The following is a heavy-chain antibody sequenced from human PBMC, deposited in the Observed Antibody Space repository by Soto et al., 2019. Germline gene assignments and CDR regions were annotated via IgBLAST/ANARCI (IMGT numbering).Heavy chain of an antibody. Sequence: SETLSLTCTVSGGSISSYYWSWIRQPPGKGLEWIGYIYHSGSTYYNPSLKSRVTISVDRSKNQFSLKLSSVTAADTAVYYCAAGGGLPRYYWGQGTQVTVSS. V-gene: IGHV4-59*04. CDR3: AAGGGLPRYY. CDR1: GGSISSYY. J-gene: IGHJ4*02. CDR2: IYHSGST. D-gene: IGHD5-12*01.